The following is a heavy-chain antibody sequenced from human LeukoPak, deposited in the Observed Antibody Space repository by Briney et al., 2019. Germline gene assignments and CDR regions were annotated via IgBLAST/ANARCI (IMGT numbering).Heavy chain of an antibody. CDR3: AAVYYYGSGSPRSFDY. D-gene: IGHD3-10*01. V-gene: IGHV1-18*01. Sequence: ASVKVSCKASGYTFTSYGISWVRQAPGQGLEWRGWISAYNGNTNYAQKLQGRVTMTTDTSTSTAYMELRSLRSDDTAVYYCAAVYYYGSGSPRSFDYWGQGTLVTVSS. CDR2: ISAYNGNT. J-gene: IGHJ4*02. CDR1: GYTFTSYG.